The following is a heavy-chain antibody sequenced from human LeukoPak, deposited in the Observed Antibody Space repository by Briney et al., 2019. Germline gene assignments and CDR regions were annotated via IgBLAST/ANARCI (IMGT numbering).Heavy chain of an antibody. Sequence: GGSLRLSCAASGFTFSSNWMHWVRQAPGKGLMWVSCINEDGSTTNYADSVKGRSTIFRDNAKNTLYLQMNSLRAEDTAVYYCVRDLGGRSGHWGQGTLVTVSS. V-gene: IGHV3-74*01. J-gene: IGHJ4*02. CDR1: GFTFSSNW. CDR3: VRDLGGRSGH. D-gene: IGHD1-26*01. CDR2: INEDGSTT.